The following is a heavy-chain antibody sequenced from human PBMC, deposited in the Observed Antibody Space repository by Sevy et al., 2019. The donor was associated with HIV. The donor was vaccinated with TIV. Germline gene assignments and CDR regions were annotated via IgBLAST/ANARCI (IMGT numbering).Heavy chain of an antibody. J-gene: IGHJ6*02. CDR3: AKAGATKDGMDV. CDR2: ISGSGGST. V-gene: IGHV3-23*01. CDR1: GFTVGTYW. Sequence: GGSLRLSCAASGFTVGTYWMSWVRQAPGKGLEWVSGISGSGGSTYYADSVKGRFTISRDNFKNTLYLQMNSLRAEDTAVYYCAKAGATKDGMDVWGQGTTVTVS. D-gene: IGHD5-12*01.